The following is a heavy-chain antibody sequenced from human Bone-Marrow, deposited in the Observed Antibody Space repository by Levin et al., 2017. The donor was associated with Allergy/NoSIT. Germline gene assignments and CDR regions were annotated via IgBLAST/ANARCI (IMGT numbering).Heavy chain of an antibody. CDR3: AGGPSGRMN. V-gene: IGHV3-53*01. J-gene: IGHJ4*02. CDR2: IYSGGDT. D-gene: IGHD3-16*01. CDR1: GFTVSNNF. Sequence: LSLTCAVSGFTVSNNFMTWVRQTPGKGLEWVSLIYSGGDTSYAGSVRGRFTISRDGSKNTLYLQMNSLRVDDTAIYYCAGGPSGRMNWGQGTLVTVSS.